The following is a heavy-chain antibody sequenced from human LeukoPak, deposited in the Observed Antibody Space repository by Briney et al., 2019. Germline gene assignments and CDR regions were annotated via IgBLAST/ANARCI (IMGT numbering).Heavy chain of an antibody. J-gene: IGHJ4*02. Sequence: GASVKVSCKASGGTFSSYAISWVGQAPGQGLEWMGRIIPILGIANYAQKFQGRVTITADKSTSTAYMELSSLRSEDTAVYYCARPTYYYDSSGQGKGSFDYWGQGTLVTVSS. CDR2: IIPILGIA. CDR3: ARPTYYYDSSGQGKGSFDY. V-gene: IGHV1-69*04. D-gene: IGHD3-22*01. CDR1: GGTFSSYA.